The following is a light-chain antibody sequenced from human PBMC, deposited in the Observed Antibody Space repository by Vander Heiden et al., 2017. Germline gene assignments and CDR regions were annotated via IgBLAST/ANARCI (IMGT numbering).Light chain of an antibody. V-gene: IGKV3-11*01. CDR2: DAS. Sequence: EIVLTQFPATLSLSPGDRATLSCRASHSVNNLLAWYQQKLGQAPRLLIYDASNRATGIAARFSGSGSGTDFTLTISNLEPDDYAIYYCQQRDRWPLTFGGGTKVEIK. CDR1: HSVNNL. CDR3: QQRDRWPLT. J-gene: IGKJ4*01.